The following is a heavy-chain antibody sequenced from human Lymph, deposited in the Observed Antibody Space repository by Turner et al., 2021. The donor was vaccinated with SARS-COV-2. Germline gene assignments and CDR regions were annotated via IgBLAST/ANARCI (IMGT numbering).Heavy chain of an antibody. CDR2: ISSSSSYI. CDR3: ARDIPTTADYFDV. D-gene: IGHD4-17*01. CDR1: GFTFSTYS. J-gene: IGHJ4*02. Sequence: EVQLVYSGGGLVEPGGSVSLSGAASGFTFSTYSMIWVRQDTGKGLEWISSISSSSSYIYYADKVRGRFSIARDDAKFSLYLQMDSLRVEDTAVYYCARDIPTTADYFDVWGQGTMVTVSS. V-gene: IGHV3-21*01.